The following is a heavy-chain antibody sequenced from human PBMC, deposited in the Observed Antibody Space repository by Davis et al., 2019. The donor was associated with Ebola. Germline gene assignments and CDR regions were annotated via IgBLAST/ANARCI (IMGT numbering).Heavy chain of an antibody. D-gene: IGHD5-18*01. Sequence: GESLKISCAASGFIFSDHWMDWFRQAPGKGLEWVARIKLKANSYTTEYAASVKDRFTISRDDSENSHYLQMNSLKTEDTAVYYCARGSVGTAFRAFDIWGQGTMVTVSS. CDR3: ARGSVGTAFRAFDI. V-gene: IGHV3-72*01. CDR2: IKLKANSYTT. CDR1: GFIFSDHW. J-gene: IGHJ3*02.